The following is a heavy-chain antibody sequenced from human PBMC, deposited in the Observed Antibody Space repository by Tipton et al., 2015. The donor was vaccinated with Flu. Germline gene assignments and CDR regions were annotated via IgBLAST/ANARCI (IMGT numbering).Heavy chain of an antibody. CDR1: GGSITSSTDY. J-gene: IGHJ5*02. V-gene: IGHV4-61*02. D-gene: IGHD3-10*01. CDR3: ARDYGDLNWFDP. Sequence: GLVKPSQTLSLTCTVSGGSITSSTDYWSWIRQPAGKGLEWIGRIYTSGSTNYNPSLKSRVTISVDTSKKQFSLKLTSVTAADTAVYYCARDYGDLNWFDPWGQGTLVTVSS. CDR2: IYTSGST.